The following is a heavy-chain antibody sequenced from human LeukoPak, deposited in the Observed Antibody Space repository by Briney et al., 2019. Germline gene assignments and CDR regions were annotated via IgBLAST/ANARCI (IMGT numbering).Heavy chain of an antibody. Sequence: GASVKVSCKASGYTFTSYGISWVRQAPGQGLEWMGWISAYNGNTNYAQKLQGRVTMTTDTSTSTAYMELRSLRSDDTAVYYCARARLGKAVAGTYFDYWGQGTLVTVSS. CDR1: GYTFTSYG. D-gene: IGHD6-19*01. CDR2: ISAYNGNT. CDR3: ARARLGKAVAGTYFDY. V-gene: IGHV1-18*01. J-gene: IGHJ4*02.